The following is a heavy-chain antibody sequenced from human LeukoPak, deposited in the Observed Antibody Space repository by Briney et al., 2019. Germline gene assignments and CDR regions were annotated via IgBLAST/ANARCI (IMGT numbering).Heavy chain of an antibody. CDR3: AKEGSSSRRDYYYYYMDV. Sequence: GGSLRLSCAASGFTFSSYEMNWVRQAPGKGLEWVSYISSSGSTIYYADSVKGRFTISRDNAKNSLYLQMNSLRAEDTAVYYCAKEGSSSRRDYYYYYMDVWGKGTTVTVSS. V-gene: IGHV3-48*03. J-gene: IGHJ6*03. D-gene: IGHD6-13*01. CDR2: ISSSGSTI. CDR1: GFTFSSYE.